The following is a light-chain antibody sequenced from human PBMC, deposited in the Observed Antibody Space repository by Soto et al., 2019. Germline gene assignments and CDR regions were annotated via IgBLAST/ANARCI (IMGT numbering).Light chain of an antibody. CDR3: ISYASSNTYV. V-gene: IGLV2-14*01. CDR1: SSDVGGYDY. Sequence: QSALNQSASVSGSPGQSITISCTGTSSDVGGYDYVSWYQQHPGKAPKLMIYDVTNRPSGVSNRFSGSKSGNTASLTISGLQAEDEADYYCISYASSNTYVFGTGTKVTVL. CDR2: DVT. J-gene: IGLJ1*01.